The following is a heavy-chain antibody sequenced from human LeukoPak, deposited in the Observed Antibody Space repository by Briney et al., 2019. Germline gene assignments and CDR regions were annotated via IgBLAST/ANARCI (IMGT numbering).Heavy chain of an antibody. CDR3: ASLWFGELIVDDY. J-gene: IGHJ4*02. Sequence: ASVKVSCKASGGTFSSYAISWVRQAPGQGLEWMGIINPSGGSTSYAQKFQGRVTMTRDTSTSTVYMELSSLRSEDTAVYYCASLWFGELIVDDYWGQGALVTDSS. CDR2: INPSGGST. V-gene: IGHV1-46*01. D-gene: IGHD3-10*01. CDR1: GGTFSSYA.